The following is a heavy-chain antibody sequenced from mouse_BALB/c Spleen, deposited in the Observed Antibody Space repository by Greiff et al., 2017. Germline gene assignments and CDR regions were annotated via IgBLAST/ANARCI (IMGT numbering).Heavy chain of an antibody. D-gene: IGHD2-3*01. V-gene: IGHV5-6-3*01. CDR1: GFTFSSYG. Sequence: EVKLVESGGGLVQPGGSLKLSCAASGFTFSSYGMSWVRQTPDKRLELVATINSNGGSTYYPDSVKGRFTISRDNAKNTLYLQMSSLKSEDTAMYYCARGIYDGYFAWFAYWGQGTLVTVSA. CDR2: INSNGGST. CDR3: ARGIYDGYFAWFAY. J-gene: IGHJ3*01.